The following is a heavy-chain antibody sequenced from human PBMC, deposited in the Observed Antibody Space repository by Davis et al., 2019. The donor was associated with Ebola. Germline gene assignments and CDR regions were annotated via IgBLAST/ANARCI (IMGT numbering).Heavy chain of an antibody. J-gene: IGHJ6*02. CDR2: IYSGGST. D-gene: IGHD3-3*01. V-gene: IGHV3-53*04. CDR1: GFTFSSYG. Sequence: GGSLRLFCAASGFTFSSYGMHWVRQAPGKGLEWVSVIYSGGSTYYADSVKGRFTISRHNSKNTLYLQMNSLRAEDTAVYYCARFYWRSYGMDVWGQGTTVTVSS. CDR3: ARFYWRSYGMDV.